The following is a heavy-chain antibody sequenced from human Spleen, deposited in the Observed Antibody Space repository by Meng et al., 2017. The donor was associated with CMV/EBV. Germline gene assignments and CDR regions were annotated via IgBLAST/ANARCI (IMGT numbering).Heavy chain of an antibody. J-gene: IGHJ3*02. V-gene: IGHV3-48*03. Sequence: GGSLRLFCAASGFTLSSYEMNWVRQAPGKGLEWVSYISGSSSTLYYADSVKGRFTISRDNAKNSLFLQMSSLRVEDSAVYYCARQDAFDIWGQGTLVTVSS. CDR2: ISGSSSTL. CDR3: ARQDAFDI. CDR1: GFTLSSYE.